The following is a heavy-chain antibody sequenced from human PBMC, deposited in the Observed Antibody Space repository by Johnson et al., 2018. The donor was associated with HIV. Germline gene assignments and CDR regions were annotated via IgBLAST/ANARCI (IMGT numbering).Heavy chain of an antibody. CDR3: TRHQMRTNWGSYPFNI. V-gene: IGHV3-66*04. CDR1: GFTFSSYA. J-gene: IGHJ3*02. D-gene: IGHD7-27*01. Sequence: VQLMESGGGLVQPGGSLRLSCAASGFTFSSYAMSWVRQAPGKGLERVSVIYSGGSTYYADSVQGRFTISRDNSKNTLSLQMNRLRAEDTAVYYCTRHQMRTNWGSYPFNIWGQGTMVTVSS. CDR2: IYSGGST.